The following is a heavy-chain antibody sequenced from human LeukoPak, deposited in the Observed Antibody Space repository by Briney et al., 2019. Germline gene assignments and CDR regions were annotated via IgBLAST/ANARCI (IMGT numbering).Heavy chain of an antibody. V-gene: IGHV4-31*11. CDR2: IYYSGST. CDR1: GGSFSDYY. J-gene: IGHJ5*02. Sequence: SETLSLTCAVYGGSFSDYYWSWIRQHPGKGLEWIGYIYYSGSTYYSPSLKSRVTISVDTSKNQFSLKLSSVTAADTAVYYCAREAVGGSGDNWFDPWGQGTLVTVSS. D-gene: IGHD3-3*01. CDR3: AREAVGGSGDNWFDP.